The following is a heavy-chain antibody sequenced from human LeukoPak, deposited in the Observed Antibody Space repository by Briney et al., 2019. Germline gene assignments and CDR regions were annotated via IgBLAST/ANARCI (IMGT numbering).Heavy chain of an antibody. D-gene: IGHD1-26*01. Sequence: SETLSLTCAVCGGSFSGYYWSWIRQPPGKGLEWIGEINHSGRTNYNPSLKSRVTISVDTSKNQFSLKLSSVTAADTAVYYCARVGVGSAGATEYYLDYWGQGTLVTVSS. CDR3: ARVGVGSAGATEYYLDY. CDR1: GGSFSGYY. CDR2: INHSGRT. J-gene: IGHJ4*02. V-gene: IGHV4-34*01.